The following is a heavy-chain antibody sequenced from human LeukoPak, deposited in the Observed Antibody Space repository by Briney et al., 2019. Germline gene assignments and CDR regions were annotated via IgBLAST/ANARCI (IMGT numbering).Heavy chain of an antibody. CDR1: GFTFSSYW. Sequence: GGSLRLSCAASGFTFSSYWMTWVRQAPGKGLEWVANIKPDGSEKKYVDSVKGRFTISRDNAKNSLYLQMDSLRAEDTAVYYCARTRTQVSYRGLDYWGQGTLVTVSS. CDR3: ARTRTQVSYRGLDY. CDR2: IKPDGSEK. D-gene: IGHD1-14*01. V-gene: IGHV3-7*01. J-gene: IGHJ4*02.